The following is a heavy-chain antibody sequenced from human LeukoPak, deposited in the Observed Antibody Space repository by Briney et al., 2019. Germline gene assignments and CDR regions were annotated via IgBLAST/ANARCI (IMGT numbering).Heavy chain of an antibody. CDR2: IYSGGYT. CDR3: ARGDYGSDY. D-gene: IGHD4-17*01. J-gene: IGHJ4*02. CDR1: GFTVTTNY. Sequence: PGGSLRLSCAASGFTVTTNYMTWVRQAPGKGLEWVSVIYSGGYTYYADSVKGRFTISRDNSKNTLYLQMNSLRAEDTAIYYCARGDYGSDYWGQGTLVTGSS. V-gene: IGHV3-53*01.